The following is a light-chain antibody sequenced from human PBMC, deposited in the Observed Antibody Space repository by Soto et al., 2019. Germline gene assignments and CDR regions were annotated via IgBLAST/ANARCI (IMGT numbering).Light chain of an antibody. Sequence: QSALTQPRSVSGSPGQSVTISCTGTSSDIGSYNYVSWYQQHPGKAPKLMIYDVSKRPSGVPDRFSGSKSGNTASLTISGLQAEDEADYYCCSYAGTYPIFGGGTQLTVL. CDR2: DVS. V-gene: IGLV2-11*01. J-gene: IGLJ7*01. CDR1: SSDIGSYNY. CDR3: CSYAGTYPI.